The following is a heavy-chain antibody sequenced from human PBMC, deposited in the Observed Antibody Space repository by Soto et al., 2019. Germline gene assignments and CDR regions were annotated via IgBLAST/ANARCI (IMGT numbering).Heavy chain of an antibody. CDR1: GGSASSGSYY. J-gene: IGHJ6*02. D-gene: IGHD4-17*01. CDR3: AILTKPTAVTTAFRGGYGLDV. Sequence: SETLSLTCTVSGGSASSGSYYWSWIRQPPGKGLEWIGYIYYSGSTNYNPSLKSRVTISADTSKNLFSLKLTSVTAADTAVYYCAILTKPTAVTTAFRGGYGLDVWGQGTTVTVSS. CDR2: IYYSGST. V-gene: IGHV4-61*01.